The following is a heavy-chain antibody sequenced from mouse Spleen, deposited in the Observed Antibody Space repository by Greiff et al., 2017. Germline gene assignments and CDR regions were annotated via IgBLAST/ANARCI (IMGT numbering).Heavy chain of an antibody. Sequence: VQLQQSGPELVKPGASVKISCKASGYTFTDYYMNWVKQSHGKSLEWIGDINPNNGGTSYNQKFKGKATLTVDKSSSTAYMELRSLTSEDSAVYYCAIEGGYFDVWGAGTTVTVSS. J-gene: IGHJ1*01. V-gene: IGHV1-26*01. CDR3: AIEGGYFDV. CDR1: GYTFTDYY. CDR2: INPNNGGT.